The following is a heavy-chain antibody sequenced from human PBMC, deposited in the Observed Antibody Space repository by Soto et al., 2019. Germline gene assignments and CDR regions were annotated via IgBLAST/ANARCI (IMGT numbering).Heavy chain of an antibody. CDR2: ISYDGSNK. CDR3: ARDQGGSGTTRGLDY. Sequence: QVQLVESGGGVVQPGRSLRLSCAASGFTFSSYAIHWVRQAPGKVLEWVAVISYDGSNKYYGDSVQGRFTISRDDSKNTLYLQMNSLGAEDTAFYYCARDQGGSGTTRGLDYWGQGALVTVSS. J-gene: IGHJ4*02. D-gene: IGHD3-10*01. CDR1: GFTFSSYA. V-gene: IGHV3-30-3*01.